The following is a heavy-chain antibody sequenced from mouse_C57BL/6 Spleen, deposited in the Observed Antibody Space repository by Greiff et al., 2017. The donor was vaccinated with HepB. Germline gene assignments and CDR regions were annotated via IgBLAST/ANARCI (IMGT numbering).Heavy chain of an antibody. J-gene: IGHJ3*01. V-gene: IGHV1-52*01. CDR2: IDPSDSET. D-gene: IGHD3-3*01. Sequence: VQLQQPGAELVRPGSSVKLSCKASGYTFTSYWMHWVKQRPIQGLEWIGNIDPSDSETHYNQKFKDKATLTVDKSSSTAYMQLSSLTSEDSAVYYCAGGDVSRAWFAYWGQGTLVTVSA. CDR3: AGGDVSRAWFAY. CDR1: GYTFTSYW.